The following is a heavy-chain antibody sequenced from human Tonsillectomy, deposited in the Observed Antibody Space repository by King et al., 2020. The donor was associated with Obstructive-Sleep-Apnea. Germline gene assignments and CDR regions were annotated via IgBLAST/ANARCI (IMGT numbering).Heavy chain of an antibody. Sequence: QLQESGPGLVKPSETLSLTCTVSGGSISSSSYYWGWIRQPPRKGLEWIGSIYYSGSTNYNPSLKSRVTISIYTSKNQFSLKLSSETAADTAVYYCARVPYITGWSGWFDPWGQGTLVTVSS. CDR1: GGSISSSSYY. V-gene: IGHV4-39*07. CDR2: IYYSGST. D-gene: IGHD6-19*01. J-gene: IGHJ5*02. CDR3: ARVPYITGWSGWFDP.